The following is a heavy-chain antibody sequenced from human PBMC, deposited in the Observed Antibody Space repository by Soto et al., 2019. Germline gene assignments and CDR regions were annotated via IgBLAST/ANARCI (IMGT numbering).Heavy chain of an antibody. CDR1: GYTFSDYY. CDR3: ARGRTTVTAFDY. V-gene: IGHV1-2*02. J-gene: IGHJ4*02. Sequence: GASVKVSCKASGYTFSDYYIHWVRQAPGQGLEWMGWINPNSGGTKYAQKLQGRVTMTTDTSTSTAYMELRSLRSDDTAVYYCARGRTTVTAFDYWGQGTLVTVSS. CDR2: INPNSGGT. D-gene: IGHD4-4*01.